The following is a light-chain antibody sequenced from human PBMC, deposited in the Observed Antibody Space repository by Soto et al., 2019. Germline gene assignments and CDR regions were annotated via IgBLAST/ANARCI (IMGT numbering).Light chain of an antibody. Sequence: DIHLTQSPSSLSSSLGDRVTITCRASQTIRNYLAWYQQKPGKVPKLLISKASSLESGVPSRFSGSGFGTEFTLTISSLQPDDFATYYCQQYNSYRAFGQGTKVDIK. CDR2: KAS. V-gene: IGKV1-5*03. CDR1: QTIRNY. CDR3: QQYNSYRA. J-gene: IGKJ1*01.